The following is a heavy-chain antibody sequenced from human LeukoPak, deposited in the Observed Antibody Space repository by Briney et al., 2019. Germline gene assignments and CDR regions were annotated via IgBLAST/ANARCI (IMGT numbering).Heavy chain of an antibody. CDR1: GFTFSSYA. J-gene: IGHJ4*02. CDR3: ARERIQLWSAFDY. D-gene: IGHD5-18*01. Sequence: PGRSLRLSCAASGFTFSSYAMHWVGQAPGKGLEGVAVISYDGSSKYYADSVKGRFTISRDNSKNTLYLQMNSLRAEDTAVYYCARERIQLWSAFDYWGQGTLVTVSS. V-gene: IGHV3-30*04. CDR2: ISYDGSSK.